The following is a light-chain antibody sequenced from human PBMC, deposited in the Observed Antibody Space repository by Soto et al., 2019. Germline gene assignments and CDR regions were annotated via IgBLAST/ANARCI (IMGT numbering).Light chain of an antibody. CDR1: QSVSSSY. CDR3: QEYGSSAREVT. V-gene: IGKV3-20*01. J-gene: IGKJ3*01. Sequence: EIVLTQSPGTLSLSPGERATLSCRASQSVSSSYLAWYQQKPGQAPRLLIYGASSRATGTTDRFSGSGSGTDFTLTISRLEPEDFAAYNCQEYGSSAREVTFGPGTKVDIK. CDR2: GAS.